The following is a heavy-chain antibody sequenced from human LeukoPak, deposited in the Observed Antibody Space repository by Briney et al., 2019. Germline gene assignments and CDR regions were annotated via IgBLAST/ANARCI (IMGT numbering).Heavy chain of an antibody. J-gene: IGHJ6*02. D-gene: IGHD2-15*01. CDR1: GXSISSSNG. Sequence: SGTLSLTCAVSGXSISSSNGWSWLRQRPGKGLALIGEIYHSGSTNYHPSLKRRVPISVDTSKNQFSLKLSAVTAADTAVYYCARGPYCSGGSCYSSYYYYGMDVWGQGTTVTVSS. CDR3: ARGPYCSGGSCYSSYYYYGMDV. CDR2: IYHSGST. V-gene: IGHV4-4*02.